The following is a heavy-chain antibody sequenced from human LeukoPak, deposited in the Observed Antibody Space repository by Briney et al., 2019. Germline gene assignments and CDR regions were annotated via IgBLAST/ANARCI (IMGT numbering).Heavy chain of an antibody. J-gene: IGHJ4*02. D-gene: IGHD3-22*01. Sequence: ASVKVSCKASGYTFTSYGISWVRQAPGQGLEWMGWISAYNGNTNYAQKLQGRVTMTTDTSTSTAYMELRSLRSDDTAVYYCARARLSTSYYYDSSGYYKGTFDYWGQGTLVTVSS. CDR3: ARARLSTSYYYDSSGYYKGTFDY. V-gene: IGHV1-18*01. CDR2: ISAYNGNT. CDR1: GYTFTSYG.